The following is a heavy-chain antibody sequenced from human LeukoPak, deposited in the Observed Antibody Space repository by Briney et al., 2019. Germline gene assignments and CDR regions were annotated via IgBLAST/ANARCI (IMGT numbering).Heavy chain of an antibody. CDR2: IYYSGST. CDR1: GGSISSYY. CDR3: ARRAIFGVVSSAFDI. V-gene: IGHV4-59*12. J-gene: IGHJ3*02. D-gene: IGHD3-3*01. Sequence: PSETLSLTCTVSGGSISSYYWSWIRQPPGKGLEWIGYIYYSGSTNYNPSLKSRVTISVDTSKNQFSLKLSSVTAADTAVYYCARRAIFGVVSSAFDIWGQGTMVTVSS.